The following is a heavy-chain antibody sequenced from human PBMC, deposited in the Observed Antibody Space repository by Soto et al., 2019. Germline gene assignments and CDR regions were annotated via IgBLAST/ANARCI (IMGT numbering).Heavy chain of an antibody. V-gene: IGHV4-59*08. CDR3: ARRWGPGFDY. CDR1: GGSISSYY. D-gene: IGHD7-27*01. J-gene: IGHJ4*02. CDR2: IYYSGST. Sequence: QVQLQESGPGLVKPSETLSLTCTVSGGSISSYYWSWIRQPPGKGLEWIGYIYYSGSTNYNPSLKSLVTISVDTSKNQFSLKLSSVTAADTAVYYCARRWGPGFDYWGQGTLVTVSS.